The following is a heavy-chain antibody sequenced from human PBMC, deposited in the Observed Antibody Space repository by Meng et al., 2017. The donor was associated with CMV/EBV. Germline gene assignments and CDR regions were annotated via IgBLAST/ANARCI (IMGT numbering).Heavy chain of an antibody. CDR2: IKSKTDGGTT. CDR3: TTASQYYDFWSGYHFDY. CDR1: GFTFSNAW. D-gene: IGHD3-3*01. Sequence: GGSLRLSCAASGFTFSNAWMSWVRQAPGKGLEWVGRIKSKTDGGTTDYAAPVKGRFTISRDDSKNTLFLQMKSLKTEDTAVYYCTTASQYYDFWSGYHFDYWGQGTLVTSPQ. J-gene: IGHJ4*02. V-gene: IGHV3-15*01.